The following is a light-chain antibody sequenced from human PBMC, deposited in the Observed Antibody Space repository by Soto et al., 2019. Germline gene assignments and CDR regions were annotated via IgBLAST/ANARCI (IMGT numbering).Light chain of an antibody. CDR1: LIVSST. CDR2: AAS. V-gene: IGKV3-15*01. CDR3: KQYNSWPLWT. J-gene: IGKJ1*01. Sequence: EIVITQSPAPLSGSPGEGGTRSCRFSLIVSSTLAWYQQKPGQAPRLLIYAASTRATGIPARFSGSGSGTEFTLTISSLQSEDSAVYFCKQYNSWPLWTFGQGTKVDIK.